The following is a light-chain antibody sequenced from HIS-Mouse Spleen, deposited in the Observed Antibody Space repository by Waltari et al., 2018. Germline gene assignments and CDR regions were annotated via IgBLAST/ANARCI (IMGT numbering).Light chain of an antibody. V-gene: IGLV3-1*01. CDR3: QAWDSSTYV. Sequence: SYELTQPPSVSVSPGQTASITCSGAKLGDKYACWYQQKPGQSPVLVIYQDSKRPSGIPWRFSGSNSGNTATLTISGTQAMDEADYYCQAWDSSTYVFGTGTKVTVL. CDR2: QDS. J-gene: IGLJ1*01. CDR1: KLGDKY.